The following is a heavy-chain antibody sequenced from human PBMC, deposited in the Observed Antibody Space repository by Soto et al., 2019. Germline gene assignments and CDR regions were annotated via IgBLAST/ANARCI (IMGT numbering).Heavy chain of an antibody. Sequence: GASVKVSCKASGGTFSSYTISWVRQAPGQGLEWMGRIIPILGIANYAQKFQGRVTITADKSTSTAYMELSSLRSEDTAVYYCARGGVEAAAGYLDYWGQGTLVTVSS. CDR1: GGTFSSYT. D-gene: IGHD6-13*01. J-gene: IGHJ4*02. V-gene: IGHV1-69*02. CDR3: ARGGVEAAAGYLDY. CDR2: IIPILGIA.